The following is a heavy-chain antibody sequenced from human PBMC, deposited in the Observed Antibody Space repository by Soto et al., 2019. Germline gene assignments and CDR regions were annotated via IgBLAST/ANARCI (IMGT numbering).Heavy chain of an antibody. V-gene: IGHV2-5*02. J-gene: IGHJ6*02. CDR1: GFSLDTSGVG. D-gene: IGHD3-3*01. Sequence: QITLKESGPTLVKPTQTLTLTCTFSGFSLDTSGVGVAWIRQPPGKALEWLTLIYWDDDKRYSPSLRSRLTTTKDTSEIRVVLTMTNMDPVDTATHYCSHMESRVASYGLDVWGQGTTVTVSS. CDR2: IYWDDDK. CDR3: SHMESRVASYGLDV.